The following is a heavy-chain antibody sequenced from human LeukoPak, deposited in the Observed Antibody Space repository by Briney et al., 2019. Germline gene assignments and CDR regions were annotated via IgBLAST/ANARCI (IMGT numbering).Heavy chain of an antibody. Sequence: GGSLRLSCAASGFTFSSYAMTWVRQAPGKGLEWVSRISGSGAATYYADSVKGRFTISRDNSKNTLYLQMNSLRAEDTAVYYCAKDHCSNGVCSGLDPWGQGTLVTVSS. J-gene: IGHJ5*02. V-gene: IGHV3-23*01. CDR3: AKDHCSNGVCSGLDP. D-gene: IGHD2-8*01. CDR1: GFTFSSYA. CDR2: ISGSGAAT.